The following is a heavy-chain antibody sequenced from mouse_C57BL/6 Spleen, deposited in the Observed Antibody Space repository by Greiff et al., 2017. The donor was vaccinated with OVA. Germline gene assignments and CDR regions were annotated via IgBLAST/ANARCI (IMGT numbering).Heavy chain of an antibody. CDR1: GYTFTDYD. D-gene: IGHD2-12*01. Sequence: VQLQQSGAELVRPGASVTLSCKASGYTFTDYDMHWVKQTPVHGLEWIGAIDPETGGTAYNQKFKGKAILTADKSSSTAYMELRSLTSEDSAVYYCTRGRRYAMDYWGQGTSVTVSS. J-gene: IGHJ4*01. V-gene: IGHV1-15*01. CDR2: IDPETGGT. CDR3: TRGRRYAMDY.